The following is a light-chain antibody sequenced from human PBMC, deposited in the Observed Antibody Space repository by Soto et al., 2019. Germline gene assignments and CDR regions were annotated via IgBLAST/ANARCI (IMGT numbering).Light chain of an antibody. CDR2: DVN. J-gene: IGLJ1*01. CDR3: SSSTTSTTRDV. CDR1: SSDVGAYNY. V-gene: IGLV2-14*03. Sequence: QTALTQLAAVSWSPGQSINISCTGTSSDVGAYNYVSWYQQSPGKGPKLIIYDVNTRPSGVSNRFSGSKSGNTASLTISGLQADDEADYFCSSSTTSTTRDVFGTGTKVTVL.